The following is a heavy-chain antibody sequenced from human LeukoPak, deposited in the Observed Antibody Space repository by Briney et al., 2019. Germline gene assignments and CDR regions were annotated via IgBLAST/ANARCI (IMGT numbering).Heavy chain of an antibody. CDR2: FDPEDAKT. Sequence: ASVKVSCKVSGYSVIELSMHWVRQTPGKGLEWMGGFDPEDAKTIYAPKFQGRVTMTEDTSTDTAYMELTSLRADDTAVYYCATSRNEASELSVSSGYEFDYWGQGTLVTVSS. J-gene: IGHJ4*02. D-gene: IGHD5-12*01. CDR3: ATSRNEASELSVSSGYEFDY. CDR1: GYSVIELS. V-gene: IGHV1-24*01.